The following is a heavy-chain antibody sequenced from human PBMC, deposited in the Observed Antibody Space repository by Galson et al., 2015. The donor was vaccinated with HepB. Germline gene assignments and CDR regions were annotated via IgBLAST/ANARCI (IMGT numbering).Heavy chain of an antibody. Sequence: SLGLSCAASGFTFSNYNMNWVRQAPGKGLEWVSYITSNSNTIYYADSVKGRFTISRDNAKNSLFLQMNSLRDDDRAVYYCARGVQLYDSSGHYNHSYWYFDHWGRGTLVPVSS. J-gene: IGHJ2*01. D-gene: IGHD3-22*01. V-gene: IGHV3-48*02. CDR3: ARGVQLYDSSGHYNHSYWYFDH. CDR2: ITSNSNTI. CDR1: GFTFSNYN.